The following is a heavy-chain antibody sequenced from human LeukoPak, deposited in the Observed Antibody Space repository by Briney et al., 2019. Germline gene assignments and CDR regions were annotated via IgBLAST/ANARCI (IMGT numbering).Heavy chain of an antibody. CDR1: GYNFIGYY. CDR3: ARAMSGDVTDY. J-gene: IGHJ4*02. CDR2: ISANSGST. Sequence: ASVKVSCKASGYNFIGYYIYRMRQAPGQRLEYMGWISANSGSTNYAENFQGRVSMTRDTSISTVYMELSRLRFDDTAVYYCARAMSGDVTDYWGQGTLVTVSS. V-gene: IGHV1-2*02. D-gene: IGHD5-24*01.